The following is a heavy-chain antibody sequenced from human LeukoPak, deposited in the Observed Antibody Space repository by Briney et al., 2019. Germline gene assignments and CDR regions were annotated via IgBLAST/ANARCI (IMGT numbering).Heavy chain of an antibody. V-gene: IGHV3-30*02. CDR2: IRYDGSNK. Sequence: PGGSLRLSCAASGFTFSSYDIHWVRQAPGKGLEWVAFIRYDGSNKYYADSVKGRFTISRDNSKNTLYLQMNSLRAEDTALYYCAKDPGSSGRYYYYMDVWGKGTTVTVSS. D-gene: IGHD3-22*01. CDR3: AKDPGSSGRYYYYMDV. CDR1: GFTFSSYD. J-gene: IGHJ6*03.